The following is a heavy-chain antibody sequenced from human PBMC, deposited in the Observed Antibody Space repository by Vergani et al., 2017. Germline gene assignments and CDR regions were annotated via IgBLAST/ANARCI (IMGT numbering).Heavy chain of an antibody. V-gene: IGHV4-34*01. D-gene: IGHD1-26*01. Sequence: QVQLQQWGAGLLKPSETLSLTCAVYGGSFSGYYWSWIRRPPGKGLEWIGEINHSGSTNYNPSLKSRVTISVDTSKNQFSLKLSSVTAADTAVYYCARGLIVGAAVDYWGQGTLVTVSS. CDR1: GGSFSGYY. CDR3: ARGLIVGAAVDY. J-gene: IGHJ4*02. CDR2: INHSGST.